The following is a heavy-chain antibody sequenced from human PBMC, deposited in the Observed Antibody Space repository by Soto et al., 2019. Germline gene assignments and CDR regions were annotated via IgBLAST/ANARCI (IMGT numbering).Heavy chain of an antibody. CDR2: ISYDGSNI. D-gene: IGHD2-21*01. V-gene: IGHV3-30*18. CDR1: GFTFSSYG. J-gene: IGHJ4*02. CDR3: AKDLLAISYFDY. Sequence: QVQLVESGGGVVQTGRSLRLSCAASGFTFSSYGMHWVRQAPGKGLEWVAVISYDGSNIYYADSVKGRFTISRDNSKNTLYLQMNSLRPEDTAVYYCAKDLLAISYFDYWGQGTLVTVSS.